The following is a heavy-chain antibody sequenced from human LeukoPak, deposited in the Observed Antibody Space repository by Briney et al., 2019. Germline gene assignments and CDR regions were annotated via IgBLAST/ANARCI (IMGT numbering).Heavy chain of an antibody. CDR2: IHRDGNNI. Sequence: GGSLRLSCVASGFTFDTYWMHWVRQAPGKGLVWVSRIHRDGNNINYADFVQGRFTVSRDNAKNTLYLQMNSLRAEDTAVYYCARDKTLLWFGELFHDAFDIWGQGTMVTVSS. J-gene: IGHJ3*02. V-gene: IGHV3-74*01. CDR3: ARDKTLLWFGELFHDAFDI. CDR1: GFTFDTYW. D-gene: IGHD3-10*01.